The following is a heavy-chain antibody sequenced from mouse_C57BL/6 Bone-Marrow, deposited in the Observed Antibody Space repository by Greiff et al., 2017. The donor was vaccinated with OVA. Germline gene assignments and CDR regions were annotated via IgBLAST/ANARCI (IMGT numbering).Heavy chain of an antibody. CDR1: GYTFTGYW. J-gene: IGHJ2*01. Sequence: LVESGAELMKPGASVKLSCKATGYTFTGYWIEWVKQRPGHGLEWIGEILLGSGSTNYNEKFMGKATFSADTSSNTPYMQLSSLTTEDSAIYYCADFYYFDYWGQGTTLTVSS. CDR2: ILLGSGST. CDR3: ADFYYFDY. V-gene: IGHV1-9*01.